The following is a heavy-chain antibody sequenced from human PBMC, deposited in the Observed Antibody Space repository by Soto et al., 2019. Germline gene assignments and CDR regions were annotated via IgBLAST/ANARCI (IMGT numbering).Heavy chain of an antibody. D-gene: IGHD3-9*01. CDR3: ARSYSLVTNYLDY. Sequence: PSETLSLTCTVSGGSISSYYWSWIRQPPGKGLEWIGYIYYSGSTNYNPSLKSRVTISVDTSKNQFSLKLSSVTTADTAVYYCARSYSLVTNYLDYWGQRTLVTVSS. V-gene: IGHV4-59*01. J-gene: IGHJ4*02. CDR2: IYYSGST. CDR1: GGSISSYY.